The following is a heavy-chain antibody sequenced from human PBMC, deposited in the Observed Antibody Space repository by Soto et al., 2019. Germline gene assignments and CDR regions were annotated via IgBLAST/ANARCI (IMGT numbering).Heavy chain of an antibody. J-gene: IGHJ4*02. D-gene: IGHD4-17*01. V-gene: IGHV4-30-4*01. CDR1: GGSISSGDYY. CDR3: ASILDAPTVTTVIDY. Sequence: SETLSLTCTVSGGSISSGDYYWSWIRQPPGKGLEWIGYIYYSGSTYYNPSLKSRVTISVDTSKNQFSLKLSSVTAADTAVYYCASILDAPTVTTVIDYWGQGTLVTVSS. CDR2: IYYSGST.